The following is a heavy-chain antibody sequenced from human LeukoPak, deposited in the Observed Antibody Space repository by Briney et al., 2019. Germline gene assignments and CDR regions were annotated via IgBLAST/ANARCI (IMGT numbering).Heavy chain of an antibody. CDR2: IYFTGST. D-gene: IGHD3/OR15-3a*01. J-gene: IGHJ4*02. Sequence: SETLSLTCTVSGGSVSGYHWSWIRQPPGQGLECIGHIYFTGSTTYNPSLKSRVTISVDTSKNQFSLKLSSVTAADTAVYYCARHVWTGTDYFDYWGLGTLVTVSS. CDR1: GGSVSGYH. CDR3: ARHVWTGTDYFDY. V-gene: IGHV4-59*08.